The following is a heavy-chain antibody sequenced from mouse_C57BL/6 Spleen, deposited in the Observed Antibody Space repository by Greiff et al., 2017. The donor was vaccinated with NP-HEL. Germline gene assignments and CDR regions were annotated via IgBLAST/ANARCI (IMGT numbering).Heavy chain of an antibody. V-gene: IGHV1-18*01. D-gene: IGHD4-1*01. CDR1: GYTFTDYN. Sequence: VQLQQSGPELVKPGASVKIPCKASGYTFTDYNMDWVKQSHGKSLEWIGDINPNNGGTIYTQKFKGKATLTVDKSSSTAYMELRSLTSEDTAVYYCARTRRTGTKNFAYWGQGTLVTVSA. CDR2: INPNNGGT. CDR3: ARTRRTGTKNFAY. J-gene: IGHJ3*01.